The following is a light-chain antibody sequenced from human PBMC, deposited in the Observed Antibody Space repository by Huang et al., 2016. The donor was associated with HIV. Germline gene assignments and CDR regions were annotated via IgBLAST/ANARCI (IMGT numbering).Light chain of an antibody. J-gene: IGKJ5*01. Sequence: ETVLTQSPDTLSLSPGERAILFCRASQSVVNLAWYQQKGGQAPRLLIYDASNRASGIPARFSGSGSGTDFTLTVNILEPEDSAVYYCQQRSAWPPITFGQGTRLEIK. V-gene: IGKV3-11*01. CDR1: QSVVN. CDR2: DAS. CDR3: QQRSAWPPIT.